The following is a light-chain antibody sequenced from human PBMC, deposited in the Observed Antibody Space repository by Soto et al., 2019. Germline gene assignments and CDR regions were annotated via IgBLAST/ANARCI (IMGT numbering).Light chain of an antibody. CDR2: GAS. V-gene: IGKV3-15*01. CDR1: QSVGSN. J-gene: IGKJ2*01. Sequence: EIVMTQSPATLSVSPGERASLSCRASQSVGSNLAWYQQTAGQAPRLLIYGASTRATGIPARFSGSGSGTEVTLPISSLQSEDFAVYSFQQYTNWPYTFGQGTKLEIK. CDR3: QQYTNWPYT.